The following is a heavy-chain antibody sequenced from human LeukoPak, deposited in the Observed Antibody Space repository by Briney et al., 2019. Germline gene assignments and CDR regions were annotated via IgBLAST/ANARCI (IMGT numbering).Heavy chain of an antibody. J-gene: IGHJ3*02. CDR1: GFTFSSYE. Sequence: GGSLRLSCAASGFTFSSYEMNWVRQAPGKGLEWVSYISSSGNTIYYRDSVEGRLTISRDNAKNSLYLQMNSLRAEDTAVYYCARDFYGSGPDAFDIWGQGTMVTVSS. CDR3: ARDFYGSGPDAFDI. CDR2: ISSSGNTI. V-gene: IGHV3-48*03. D-gene: IGHD3-10*01.